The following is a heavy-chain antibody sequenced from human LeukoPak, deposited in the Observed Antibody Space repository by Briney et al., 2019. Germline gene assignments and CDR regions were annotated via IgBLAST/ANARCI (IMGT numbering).Heavy chain of an antibody. J-gene: IGHJ4*02. V-gene: IGHV4-61*02. CDR3: ARFYDSSGALDY. Sequence: SETLSLTCSVSGDSISSGSFYWSWIRQPAGRGLEWIGRIYPSGSTNYNPSLKSRVTISLDTSKNQFSLKLSSVTAADTAVYYCARFYDSSGALDYWGQGTLVTVSS. CDR2: IYPSGST. CDR1: GDSISSGSFY. D-gene: IGHD3-22*01.